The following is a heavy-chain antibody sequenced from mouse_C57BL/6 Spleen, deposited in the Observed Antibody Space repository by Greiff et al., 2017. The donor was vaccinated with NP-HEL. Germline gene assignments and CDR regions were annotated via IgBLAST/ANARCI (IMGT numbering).Heavy chain of an antibody. J-gene: IGHJ1*03. CDR3: ARERYYGSSYWYFDV. V-gene: IGHV1-18*01. Sequence: VQLKQSGPELVKPGASVKIPCKASGYTFTDYNMDWVKQSHGKSLEWIGDINPNNGGTIYNQKFKGKATLTVDKSSSTAYMELRSLTSEDTAVYYCARERYYGSSYWYFDVWGTGTTVTVSS. CDR1: GYTFTDYN. CDR2: INPNNGGT. D-gene: IGHD1-1*01.